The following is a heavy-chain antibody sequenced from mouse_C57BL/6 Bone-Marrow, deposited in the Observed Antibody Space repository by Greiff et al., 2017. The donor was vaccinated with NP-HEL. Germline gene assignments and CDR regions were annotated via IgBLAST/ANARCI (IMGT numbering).Heavy chain of an antibody. CDR1: GFTFSSYG. CDR2: ISSGGSYT. J-gene: IGHJ3*01. D-gene: IGHD1-1*01. Sequence: EVQGVESGGDLVKPGGSLTLSCAASGFTFSSYGMSWVRQTPDKRLEWVATISSGGSYTYYPDSVKGRFTISRDNAKNTLYLQMSSLKSEDTAMYYCARRNYYGSSYPFAYWGQGTLVTVSA. CDR3: ARRNYYGSSYPFAY. V-gene: IGHV5-6*01.